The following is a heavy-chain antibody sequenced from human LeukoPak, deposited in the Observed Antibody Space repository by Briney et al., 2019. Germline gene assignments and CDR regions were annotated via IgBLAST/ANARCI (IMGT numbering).Heavy chain of an antibody. V-gene: IGHV3-48*01. Sequence: GGSLRLSCAGSRLTSSSYSVNWVRQAPGKGLEWISHIWSNGDGIWYADSVKGRFTIFRDTAKKSLYLQMNSLRAEDTAVYYCVSDRDWGFDYWGQGTMVTVSS. CDR1: RLTSSSYS. CDR3: VSDRDWGFDY. D-gene: IGHD7-27*01. J-gene: IGHJ4*02. CDR2: IWSNGDGI.